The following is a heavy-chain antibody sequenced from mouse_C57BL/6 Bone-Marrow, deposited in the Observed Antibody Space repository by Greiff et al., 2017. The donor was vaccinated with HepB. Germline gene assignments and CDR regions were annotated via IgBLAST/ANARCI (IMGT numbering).Heavy chain of an antibody. J-gene: IGHJ2*01. CDR3: ARREDYNY. Sequence: EVKLVESGGDLVKPGGSLKLSCAASGFTFSSYGMSWVRQTPDKRLEWVATISSGGSYTYYPDSVKGRFTISRDNAKNTLYLQMSSLKSEDTAMYYCARREDYNYWGQGTTLTVSS. CDR1: GFTFSSYG. D-gene: IGHD2-4*01. V-gene: IGHV5-6*02. CDR2: ISSGGSYT.